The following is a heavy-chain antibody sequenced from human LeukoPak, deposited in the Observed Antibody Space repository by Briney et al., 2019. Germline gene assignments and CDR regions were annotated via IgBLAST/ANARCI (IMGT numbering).Heavy chain of an antibody. D-gene: IGHD2-2*02. V-gene: IGHV1-18*01. CDR3: ARTDCSSTSCYNGGNNWFDP. Sequence: ASVKVSCKASGYTFTSYGISWVRQAPGQGLEWMGWIIAYNGNTNYAQKLQGRVTMTTDTSTSTAYMELRSLRSDDTAVYYCARTDCSSTSCYNGGNNWFDPWGQGTLVTVSS. CDR2: IIAYNGNT. J-gene: IGHJ5*02. CDR1: GYTFTSYG.